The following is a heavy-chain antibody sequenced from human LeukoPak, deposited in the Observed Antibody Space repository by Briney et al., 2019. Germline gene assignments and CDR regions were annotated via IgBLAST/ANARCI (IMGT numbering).Heavy chain of an antibody. D-gene: IGHD2-15*01. CDR2: IKSKTDGRTT. CDR1: GLTFSNAW. V-gene: IGHV3-15*01. Sequence: GGSLRLSCAASGLTFSNAWMSWVRQAPGKGREWVGRIKSKTDGRTTDYAAPVKGRFTTSRDDSKNTLYLQMNSLKTEDTAMYYCTTTLAYCSGGSCYGYYFDFWGQGTLVTVSS. CDR3: TTTLAYCSGGSCYGYYFDF. J-gene: IGHJ4*02.